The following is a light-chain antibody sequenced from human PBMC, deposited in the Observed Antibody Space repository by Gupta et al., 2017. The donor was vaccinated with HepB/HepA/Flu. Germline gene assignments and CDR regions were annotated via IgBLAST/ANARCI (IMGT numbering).Light chain of an antibody. J-gene: IGLJ3*02. CDR1: SSDVGAYNS. CDR3: FSYTASDTWV. CDR2: DVS. Sequence: QSAPTQPRSVSGSPGQSVTISCTGTSSDVGAYNSVSWYQHHPAKAPKLIIYDVSKWPSGVPDRFSGSKFGNTASLTISGRQDEDEADYYCFSYTASDTWVFGGGTKLTVL. V-gene: IGLV2-11*01.